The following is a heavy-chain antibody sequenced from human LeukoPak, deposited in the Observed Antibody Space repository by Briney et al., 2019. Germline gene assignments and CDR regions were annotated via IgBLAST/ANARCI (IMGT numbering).Heavy chain of an antibody. CDR1: GYSFTSYW. Sequence: GDSLKIPFKRSGYSFTSYWIGWVRQMPAKGLEWMGIIYPGDSDTRYSPSFQGQVTISADKSISTAYLQWSSLKASDTAMYYCARSPEELPDYWGQGTLVTVSS. J-gene: IGHJ4*02. CDR2: IYPGDSDT. V-gene: IGHV5-51*01. D-gene: IGHD1-7*01. CDR3: ARSPEELPDY.